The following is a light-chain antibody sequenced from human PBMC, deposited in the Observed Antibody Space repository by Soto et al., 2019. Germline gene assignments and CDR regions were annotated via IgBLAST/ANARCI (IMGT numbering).Light chain of an antibody. J-gene: IGKJ1*01. CDR1: QSIRHY. CDR2: GAS. Sequence: DIPMTQSPPTLSASVGDRVTITCRARQSIRHYLAWYQQMPGKAPKLLIYGASTSQSGVPSRFSGSGSGTEFTLTVSSLQPDDFGTYFCEHHNSYYQTFGQGTKVEIK. V-gene: IGKV1-5*01. CDR3: EHHNSYYQT.